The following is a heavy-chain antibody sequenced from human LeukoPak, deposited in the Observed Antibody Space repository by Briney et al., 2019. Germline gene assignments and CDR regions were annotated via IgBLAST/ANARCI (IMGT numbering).Heavy chain of an antibody. CDR1: GYTFTGYY. CDR3: AQGDMITFGGVIVSLHFDL. J-gene: IGHJ4*02. Sequence: GASVKVSCKASGYTFTGYYMHWVRQAPGQGLEWMGWINPNSGGTNYAQKFQGRVTMTRDTSISTAYMELSRLRSDDTAVYYCAQGDMITFGGVIVSLHFDLWGQGTLVTVSS. D-gene: IGHD3-16*02. CDR2: INPNSGGT. V-gene: IGHV1-2*02.